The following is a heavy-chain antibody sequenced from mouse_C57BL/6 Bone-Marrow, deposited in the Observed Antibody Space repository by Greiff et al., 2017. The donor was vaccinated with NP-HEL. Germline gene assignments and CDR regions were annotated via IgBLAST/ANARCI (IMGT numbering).Heavy chain of an antibody. CDR3: AREGLYYYGSSYYDY. V-gene: IGHV1-78*01. CDR1: GYTFTDHT. CDR2: IYPRDGST. Sequence: QVQLQQSDAELVKPGASVKISCKVSGYTFTDHTIHWMKQRPEQGLEWIGYIYPRDGSTKYNEKFKGKATLTADKSSSTAYMQLNSLTSEDSAVYFCAREGLYYYGSSYYDYWGQGTTLTVSS. D-gene: IGHD1-1*01. J-gene: IGHJ2*01.